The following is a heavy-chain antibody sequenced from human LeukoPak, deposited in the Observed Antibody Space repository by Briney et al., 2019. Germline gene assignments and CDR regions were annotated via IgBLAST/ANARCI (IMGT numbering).Heavy chain of an antibody. Sequence: AGGSLRLSCAASGLSFSSYAMSWVRQAPGKGLEWVSAISGSGGSTYYAASVKGRITISRDNTKNTLFLQMNSLRAEDTAVYDCAKDGVLWGFAHWGDSWGRGTLVTVSS. CDR1: GLSFSSYA. V-gene: IGHV3-23*01. J-gene: IGHJ4*02. D-gene: IGHD3-16*01. CDR3: AKDGVLWGFAHWGDS. CDR2: ISGSGGST.